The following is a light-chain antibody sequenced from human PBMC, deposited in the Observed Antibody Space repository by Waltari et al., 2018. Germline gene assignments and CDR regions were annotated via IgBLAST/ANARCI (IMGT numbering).Light chain of an antibody. CDR3: QHRSNWPPS. Sequence: EIVLTQSPATLSLSPGERATLSCRASQSIGSYLAWYQQKPGLAPSLLIYDPSNRAAGIPARFSGSGSGTDFTLTISSLEPEDFAVYYCQHRSNWPPSFGQGTKVEIE. V-gene: IGKV3-11*01. J-gene: IGKJ2*01. CDR2: DPS. CDR1: QSIGSY.